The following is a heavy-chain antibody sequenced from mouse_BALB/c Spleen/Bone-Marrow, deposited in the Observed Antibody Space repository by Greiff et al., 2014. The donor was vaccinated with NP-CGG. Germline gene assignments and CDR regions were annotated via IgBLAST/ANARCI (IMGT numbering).Heavy chain of an antibody. V-gene: IGHV5-17*02. CDR2: ISSGSSTI. Sequence: EVKLMESGGGLVQPGGSRKLSCAASGFTFSSFGMHWVRQAPEKGLEWVAYISSGSSTIYYADTVKGRFTISRDNPKNTLFLQKTRLRSEDTAMYYCTRKGALITHYYAMDYWGQGTSVTVSS. D-gene: IGHD2-4*01. J-gene: IGHJ4*01. CDR1: GFTFSSFG. CDR3: TRKGALITHYYAMDY.